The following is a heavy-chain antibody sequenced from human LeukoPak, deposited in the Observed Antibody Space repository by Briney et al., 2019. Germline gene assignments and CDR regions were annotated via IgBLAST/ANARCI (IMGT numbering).Heavy chain of an antibody. Sequence: SETLSLTCAVSGGSFSGYYWNWIRQPPGKGLEWIGEIDHSGSTNYNPSLKSRVTILVDTSKNQFSLKLSSVTAADTAVYYCARGGGLNYYYYYMDVWGKGTTVTISS. J-gene: IGHJ6*03. CDR1: GGSFSGYY. CDR2: IDHSGST. V-gene: IGHV4-34*01. D-gene: IGHD3-16*01. CDR3: ARGGGLNYYYYYMDV.